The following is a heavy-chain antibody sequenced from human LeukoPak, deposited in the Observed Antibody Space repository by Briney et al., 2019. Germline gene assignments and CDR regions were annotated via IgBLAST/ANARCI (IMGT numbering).Heavy chain of an antibody. D-gene: IGHD4-23*01. CDR2: TYYRSKWYN. J-gene: IGHJ3*02. Sequence: SQTLSLTCAISGDSVSSYSAAWSWIRHSPSRGLEWLGRTYYRSKWYNDYAVSVKSRITINPGTSKNQFSLQLTSVTPEDTAVYYCARSGGHDAFDIWGQGTMVTVSS. CDR1: GDSVSSYSAA. CDR3: ARSGGHDAFDI. V-gene: IGHV6-1*01.